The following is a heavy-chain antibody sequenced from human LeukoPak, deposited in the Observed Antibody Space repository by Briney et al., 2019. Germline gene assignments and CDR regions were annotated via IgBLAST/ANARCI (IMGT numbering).Heavy chain of an antibody. D-gene: IGHD2-8*01. J-gene: IGHJ4*02. CDR1: GFTFSSYA. Sequence: GGSLRLSCAASGFTFSSYAMHWVRQAPGKGLEWVAVISYDGSNKYYADSVKGRFTISRDNSKNTLYLQMNSLRAEDTAVYYCARERGVGYCTNGVCYASRHPLDYWGQGTLVTVSS. CDR3: ARERGVGYCTNGVCYASRHPLDY. V-gene: IGHV3-30*04. CDR2: ISYDGSNK.